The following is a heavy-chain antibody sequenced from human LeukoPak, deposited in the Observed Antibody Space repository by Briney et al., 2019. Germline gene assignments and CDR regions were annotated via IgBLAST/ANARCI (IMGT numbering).Heavy chain of an antibody. CDR3: ATGGIAAAPYYGMDV. V-gene: IGHV1-24*01. J-gene: IGHJ6*02. Sequence: GASVKVSCKVSGYTLTELSMHWVRQAPGKGLEWMGGFDPEDGETIYAQKFQGRVTMTGDTSTDTAYMELSSLRSEDTAVYYCATGGIAAAPYYGMDVWGQGTTVTVSS. CDR1: GYTLTELS. CDR2: FDPEDGET. D-gene: IGHD6-13*01.